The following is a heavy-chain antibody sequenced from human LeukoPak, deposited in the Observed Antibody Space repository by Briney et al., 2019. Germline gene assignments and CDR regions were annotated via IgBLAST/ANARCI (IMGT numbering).Heavy chain of an antibody. J-gene: IGHJ4*02. D-gene: IGHD3-3*01. CDR1: GGSVSSGSYY. CDR3: ARFSPEIYDFWSGYYIDY. Sequence: PSETLSLTCTVSGGSVSSGSYYWSWIRQPPGKGLEWIGYIYYSGSTNYNPSLKSRVTISVDTSKNQFSLKLSSVTAADTAVYYCARFSPEIYDFWSGYYIDYWGQGTLVTVSS. CDR2: IYYSGST. V-gene: IGHV4-61*01.